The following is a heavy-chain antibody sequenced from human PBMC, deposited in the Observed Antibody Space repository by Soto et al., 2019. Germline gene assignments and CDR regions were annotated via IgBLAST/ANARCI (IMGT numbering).Heavy chain of an antibody. V-gene: IGHV1-3*01. CDR3: ARDAWGKVATLWTFDY. D-gene: IGHD5-12*01. CDR2: INAGNGNT. Sequence: QVQLVQSGAEVKKPGASVKVSCKASGYTFTSYAMHWVRQAPGQRLEWMGWINAGNGNTKYSQKFQGRVTITRDTSASTAYMELSSLRSEDTAVYYCARDAWGKVATLWTFDYWGQGTLVTVSS. J-gene: IGHJ4*02. CDR1: GYTFTSYA.